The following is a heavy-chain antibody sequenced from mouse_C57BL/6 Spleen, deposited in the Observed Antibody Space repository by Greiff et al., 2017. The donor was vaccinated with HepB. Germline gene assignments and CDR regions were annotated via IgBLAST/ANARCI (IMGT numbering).Heavy chain of an antibody. V-gene: IGHV1-81*01. CDR2: IYPRSGNT. D-gene: IGHD2-4*01. Sequence: QVQLQQSGAELARPGASVKLSCKASGYTFTSYGISWVKQRTGQGLEWIGEIYPRSGNTYYNAKFKGKATLTADKSSSTAYMELRSLTSEDSAVYFCARENYDYDVGAMDYWGQGTSVTVSS. CDR1: GYTFTSYG. CDR3: ARENYDYDVGAMDY. J-gene: IGHJ4*01.